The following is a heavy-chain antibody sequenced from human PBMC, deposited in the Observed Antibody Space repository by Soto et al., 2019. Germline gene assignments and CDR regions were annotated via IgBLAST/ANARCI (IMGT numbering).Heavy chain of an antibody. V-gene: IGHV4-59*01. J-gene: IGHJ6*02. CDR3: ARDRRMGTYYYDSSAQYYYYYGMDV. D-gene: IGHD3-22*01. CDR2: IYYSGST. CDR1: GGSISSYY. Sequence: SETLSLTCTVSGGSISSYYWSWIRQPPGKGLEWIGYIYYSGSTNYNPSLKSRVTISVDTSKNQFSLKLSSVTAADTAVYYCARDRRMGTYYYDSSAQYYYYYGMDVWGQGTTVTVSS.